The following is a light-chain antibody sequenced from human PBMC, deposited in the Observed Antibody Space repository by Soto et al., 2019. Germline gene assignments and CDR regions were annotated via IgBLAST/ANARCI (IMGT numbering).Light chain of an antibody. J-gene: IGKJ2*01. CDR3: MEGTYWPKT. CDR1: QSFVHSDGNTY. Sequence: DVVLTQSPPSLPVTLGQPASISCRSSQSFVHSDGNTYLHWFQQRPGQSPRRLIYRVSTRDSGVPDRFSGGGSGTDFTLKISRVEAEDVGVYYCMEGTYWPKTFGQGTKLEIK. CDR2: RVS. V-gene: IGKV2-30*02.